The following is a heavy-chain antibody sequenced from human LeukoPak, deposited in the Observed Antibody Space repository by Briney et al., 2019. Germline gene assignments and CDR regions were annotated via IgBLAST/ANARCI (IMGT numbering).Heavy chain of an antibody. D-gene: IGHD3-10*01. V-gene: IGHV1-8*01. J-gene: IGHJ6*03. CDR1: GYTFTSYD. CDR2: MNPNSGNT. CDR3: ATLGFGEDYYMDV. Sequence: ASVKVSCKASGYTFTSYDINWVRQATGQGLEWMGWMNPNSGNTGYAQKFQGRVTMTRDTSISTAYMELSRLRFDDTAVYYCATLGFGEDYYMDVWGKGTTVTVSS.